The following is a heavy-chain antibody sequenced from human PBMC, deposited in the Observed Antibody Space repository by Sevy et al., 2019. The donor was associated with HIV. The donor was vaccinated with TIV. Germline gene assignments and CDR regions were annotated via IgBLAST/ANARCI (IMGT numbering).Heavy chain of an antibody. CDR1: GYTLTELS. CDR2: FDPEDGET. J-gene: IGHJ4*02. D-gene: IGHD3-22*01. CDR3: ATTNDYYDSSGYPFDY. Sequence: GESLKISCKVSGYTLTELSMHWLRQAPGKGLEWVGSFDPEDGETVYEPNFQGRVSMTEDTSTDTAYMEVISLKFEDTAVYYCATTNDYYDSSGYPFDYWGQGTLVTVSS. V-gene: IGHV1-24*01.